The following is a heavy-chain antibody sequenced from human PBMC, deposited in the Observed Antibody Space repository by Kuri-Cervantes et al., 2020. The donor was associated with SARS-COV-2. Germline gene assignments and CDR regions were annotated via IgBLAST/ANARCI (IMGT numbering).Heavy chain of an antibody. CDR2: ISWNGGSI. V-gene: IGHV3-9*01. CDR1: GFTFDDYA. J-gene: IGHJ6*02. CDR3: ARGHGGTIFGVVTTYYYYGMDV. Sequence: GGSLRLSCAASGFTFDDYAMHWVRQAPGEGLEWVSGISWNGGSIGYADSVKGRFTISRDNAKNSLYLQMNSLRAEDTAVYYCARGHGGTIFGVVTTYYYYGMDVWGQGTTVTVSS. D-gene: IGHD3-3*01.